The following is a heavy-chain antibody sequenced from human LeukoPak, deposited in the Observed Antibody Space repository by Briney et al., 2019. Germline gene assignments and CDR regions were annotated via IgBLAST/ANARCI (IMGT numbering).Heavy chain of an antibody. J-gene: IGHJ4*02. CDR1: GGSITDYY. CDR3: ASRKLGNDY. V-gene: IGHV4-59*01. CDR2: IYYTGT. Sequence: SETLSLTCTVPGGSITDYYWSWIRQSPGKGLEWIGYIYYTGTSYNPSLKSRVTISADTSKNQFSLKLISVTAADTAVYYCASRKLGNDYWGQGTLVTVSS. D-gene: IGHD7-27*01.